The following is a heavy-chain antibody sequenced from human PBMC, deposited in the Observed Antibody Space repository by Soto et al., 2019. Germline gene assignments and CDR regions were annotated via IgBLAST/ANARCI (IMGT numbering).Heavy chain of an antibody. Sequence: GGSLRLSCAASGFTFSSYCIHRVRQAPGKGLEWGAVIWDDGSNKYYADSVKGRFTISRDNSKSTLYLQMNSLRAEDTAVYYCARDTLMYNWNRRSYYGMDVWGQGTTVTVSS. CDR3: ARDTLMYNWNRRSYYGMDV. CDR2: IWDDGSNK. J-gene: IGHJ6*02. CDR1: GFTFSSYC. V-gene: IGHV3-33*01. D-gene: IGHD1-20*01.